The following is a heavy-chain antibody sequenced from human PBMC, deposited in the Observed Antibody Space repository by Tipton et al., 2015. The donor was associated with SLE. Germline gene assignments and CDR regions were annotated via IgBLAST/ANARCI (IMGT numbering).Heavy chain of an antibody. J-gene: IGHJ5*02. CDR2: INHSGST. D-gene: IGHD2-8*01. CDR1: GGSISSEGYY. Sequence: TLSLTCTVSGGSISSEGYYWSWIRQPPGKGLEWIGEINHSGSTNYNPSLKSRVTISVDTSKRQFSLRLTSVTAADTAVYYCARGGTMSNGVFYPDHWGQGTLVTVSS. CDR3: ARGGTMSNGVFYPDH. V-gene: IGHV4-61*08.